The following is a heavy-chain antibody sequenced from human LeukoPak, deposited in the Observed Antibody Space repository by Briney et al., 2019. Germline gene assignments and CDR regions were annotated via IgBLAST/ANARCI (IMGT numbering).Heavy chain of an antibody. CDR2: IWYDGSNK. Sequence: GGSLRLSCAASGFTFSTYGMHWVRQAPGKGLEWVAVIWYDGSNKFYTDSVKGRFTISRDNSKNTLYLQMDSLRAEDTAVYYCAKGGSGLYRTYNWFDPWGQGTLVTVSS. CDR3: AKGGSGLYRTYNWFDP. D-gene: IGHD6-19*01. CDR1: GFTFSTYG. J-gene: IGHJ5*02. V-gene: IGHV3-33*06.